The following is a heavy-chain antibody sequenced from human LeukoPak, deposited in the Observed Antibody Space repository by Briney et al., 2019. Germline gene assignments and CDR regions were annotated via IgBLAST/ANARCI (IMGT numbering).Heavy chain of an antibody. CDR2: IIPIFGTA. D-gene: IGHD3-3*01. V-gene: IGHV1-69*13. CDR1: GYTFTSYG. J-gene: IGHJ4*02. Sequence: ASVKVSCKASGYTFTSYGVSWVRQAPGQGLEWMGGIIPIFGTANYAQKFQGRVTITADESTSTAYMELSSLRSEDTAVYYCARAESLYYDFWSGYGGFDYWGQGTLVTVSS. CDR3: ARAESLYYDFWSGYGGFDY.